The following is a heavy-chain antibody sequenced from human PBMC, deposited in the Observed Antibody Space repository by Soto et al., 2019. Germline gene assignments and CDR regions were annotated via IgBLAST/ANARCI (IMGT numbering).Heavy chain of an antibody. J-gene: IGHJ4*02. V-gene: IGHV4-34*01. CDR2: INHSGST. CDR3: ARGGERGYSYGRPIDY. Sequence: SETLSLTCAVYGGSFSGYYWSWIRQPPGKGLEWIGEINHSGSTNYNPSLKSRVTISVDTSKNQFSLKLSSVTAADTAVYYCARGGERGYSYGRPIDYWGQGTLVTVSS. CDR1: GGSFSGYY. D-gene: IGHD5-18*01.